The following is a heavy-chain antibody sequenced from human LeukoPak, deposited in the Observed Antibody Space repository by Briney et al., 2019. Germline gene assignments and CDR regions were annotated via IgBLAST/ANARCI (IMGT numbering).Heavy chain of an antibody. J-gene: IGHJ4*02. D-gene: IGHD3-3*01. CDR2: INSDGSST. Sequence: SGGSLRLSCAASGFTFSSYWMHWVRQAPGKGLVWVSRINSDGSSTSYAGSVKGRFTISRDNSKNTLYLQMNSLRAEDTAVYYCAKPYYDFWSGYSARDYWGQGTLVTVSS. CDR3: AKPYYDFWSGYSARDY. CDR1: GFTFSSYW. V-gene: IGHV3-74*01.